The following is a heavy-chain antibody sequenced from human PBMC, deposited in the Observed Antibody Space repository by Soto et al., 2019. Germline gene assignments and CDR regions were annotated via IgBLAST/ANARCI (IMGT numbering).Heavy chain of an antibody. CDR1: GYTLTELS. V-gene: IGHV1-24*01. D-gene: IGHD3-9*01. Sequence: QVQLVQSGAEVKKPGASVKVSCEVSGYTLTELSIHWVRQAPGKGLEWMGGFDPENGEAIYARRFQGRVTMTEDTSTDTAYMELSSLRSDDTDVYYCATGHNYDPVTGYCGGRDYWGQGTLVTVSS. CDR2: FDPENGEA. J-gene: IGHJ4*02. CDR3: ATGHNYDPVTGYCGGRDY.